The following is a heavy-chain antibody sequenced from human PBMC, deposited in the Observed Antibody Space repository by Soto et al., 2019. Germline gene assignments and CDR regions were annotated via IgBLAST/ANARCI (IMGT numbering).Heavy chain of an antibody. V-gene: IGHV3-73*01. Sequence: GGSLRLCCAASGCTFSGSALHWVRQASGKGLEWVGRIRSKANSYATTYDASVKGRFTISRDDSKRTAYLQMNSLKTEDTAVYYCTSLDYWGQGTLVTVSS. CDR3: TSLDY. CDR2: IRSKANSYAT. CDR1: GCTFSGSA. J-gene: IGHJ4*02.